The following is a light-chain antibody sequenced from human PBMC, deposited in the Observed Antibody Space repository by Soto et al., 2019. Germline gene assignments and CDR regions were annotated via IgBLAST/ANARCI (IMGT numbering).Light chain of an antibody. J-gene: IGLJ1*01. CDR3: SSYTTSGNYV. V-gene: IGLV2-14*01. Sequence: QSVLTQPASVSGSPGQSITISCTGTSSDVAAYNSVSWYQQYPGKAPKLMIYDVIYRPSGVSNRFSVSKSANTASLTISGLQAEEEADYYCSSYTTSGNYVFGTGTKLTVL. CDR2: DVI. CDR1: SSDVAAYNS.